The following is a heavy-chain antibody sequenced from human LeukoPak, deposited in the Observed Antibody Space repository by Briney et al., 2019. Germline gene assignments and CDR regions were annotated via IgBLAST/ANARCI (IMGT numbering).Heavy chain of an antibody. CDR3: AKVMPPGRIRFYSYYMDV. D-gene: IGHD2-15*01. J-gene: IGHJ6*03. CDR1: GFSFSGYG. V-gene: IGHV3-30*02. CDR2: IRYDGSNE. Sequence: GGSLRLSCAASGFSFSGYGMHWVRQAPGKGLEWVAFIRYDGSNEYYADSVKGRFTISRDKSKNTLSLQMNGLRVEDTAVYYCAKVMPPGRIRFYSYYMDVWGKGTTVAVS.